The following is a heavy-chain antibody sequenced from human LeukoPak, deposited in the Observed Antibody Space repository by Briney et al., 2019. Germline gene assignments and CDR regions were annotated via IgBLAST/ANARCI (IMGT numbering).Heavy chain of an antibody. CDR1: GFTFRSYA. Sequence: GGSLRLSCAGSGFTFRSYAMNWVRQAPGKGLEWVSTISGSDGSTYYADSVKGRFTISRDNSKNTLYLQMNSLRAEDTAVYYCAKSKVVAATMGRFDYWGQGTLVTVSS. V-gene: IGHV3-23*01. CDR3: AKSKVVAATMGRFDY. CDR2: ISGSDGST. J-gene: IGHJ4*02. D-gene: IGHD2-15*01.